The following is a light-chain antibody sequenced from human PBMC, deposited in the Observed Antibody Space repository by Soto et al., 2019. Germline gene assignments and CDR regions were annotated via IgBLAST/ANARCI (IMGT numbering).Light chain of an antibody. J-gene: IGKJ5*01. CDR3: QQYGSSPIT. CDR1: QSIRTF. CDR2: DAS. Sequence: EIVLTQSPGTLSLSPGERATLSCRASQSIRTFLAWYQHRPGQAPRLLIYDASDRATGIPDRFSGSGSGTDFTLTISRLEPEDFAVYYCQQYGSSPITFGQGTRLEIK. V-gene: IGKV3-20*01.